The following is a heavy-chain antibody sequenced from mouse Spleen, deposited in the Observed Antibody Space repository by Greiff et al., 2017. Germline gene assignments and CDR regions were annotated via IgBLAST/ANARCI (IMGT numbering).Heavy chain of an antibody. CDR2: IWSGGST. D-gene: IGHD1-3*01. J-gene: IGHJ4*01. CDR3: ARKSGLDYYAMDY. CDR1: GFSLTSYG. V-gene: IGHV2-2*02. Sequence: VMLVESGPGLVQPSQSLSITCTVSGFSLTSYGVHWVRQSPGKGLEWLGVIWSGGSTDYNAAFISRLSISKDNSKSQVFFKMNSLQANDTAIYYCARKSGLDYYAMDYWGQGTSVTVSS.